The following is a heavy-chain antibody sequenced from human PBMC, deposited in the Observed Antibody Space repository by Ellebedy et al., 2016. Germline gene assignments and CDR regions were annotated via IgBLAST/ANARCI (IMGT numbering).Heavy chain of an antibody. J-gene: IGHJ6*03. D-gene: IGHD2-2*01. V-gene: IGHV1-2*02. CDR3: VKSPPIGYRLPVSMDV. CDR2: INPNSGAT. CDR1: GYPFIDYY. Sequence: ASVKVSCKASGYPFIDYYIHWVRQVPGRGLECMGWINPNSGATNYAQKFKGRVTMTRDTSVSTAYIELNRLRSDDTAVYYCVKSPPIGYRLPVSMDVWGKGTTVTVSS.